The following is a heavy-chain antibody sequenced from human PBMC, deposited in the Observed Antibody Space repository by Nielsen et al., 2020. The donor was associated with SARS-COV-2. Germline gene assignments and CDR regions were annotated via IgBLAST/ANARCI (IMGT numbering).Heavy chain of an antibody. D-gene: IGHD5-12*01. CDR2: INHSGST. V-gene: IGHV4-34*01. Sequence: SETLSPTCAAHGGSFSGYSWSWIRQPPGKGLEWVGEINHSGSTNFNPSLKSRVTLSVDTSKNQFSLKLSSVTAADTAVYYCARGGYSPDAYDIWGQGTMVTVSS. J-gene: IGHJ3*02. CDR1: GGSFSGYS. CDR3: ARGGYSPDAYDI.